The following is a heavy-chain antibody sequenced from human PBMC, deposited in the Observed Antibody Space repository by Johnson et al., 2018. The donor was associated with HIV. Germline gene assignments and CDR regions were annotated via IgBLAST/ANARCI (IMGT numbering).Heavy chain of an antibody. CDR3: AKREWGSIFGVDDAFDI. CDR1: GFTFSNAW. Sequence: VQLVESGGGLVKPGGSLRLSCAASGFTFSNAWMSWVRQAPGKGLEWVGRIKSKTDGGTTDYAAPVEGRLTISRADSKNTLYLQMNSLKTEDTAVYYCAKREWGSIFGVDDAFDIWGQGTMVTVSS. J-gene: IGHJ3*02. D-gene: IGHD3-3*01. V-gene: IGHV3-15*01. CDR2: IKSKTDGGTT.